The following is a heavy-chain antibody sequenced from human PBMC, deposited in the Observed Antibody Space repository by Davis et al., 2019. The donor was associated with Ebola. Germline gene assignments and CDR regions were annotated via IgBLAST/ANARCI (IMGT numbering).Heavy chain of an antibody. V-gene: IGHV3-33*01. CDR3: ARDRIEAFYYGSGSYLDY. CDR2: IWYDGSNR. Sequence: PGGSLRLSCAASGFSFSSYGMHWVRQAPGKGLEWVAVIWYDGSNRYYGDSVKGRFTISRDNSKNTLYLQMNSLRAEDTAVYYCARDRIEAFYYGSGSYLDYWGQGTLVTVSS. D-gene: IGHD3-10*01. CDR1: GFSFSSYG. J-gene: IGHJ4*02.